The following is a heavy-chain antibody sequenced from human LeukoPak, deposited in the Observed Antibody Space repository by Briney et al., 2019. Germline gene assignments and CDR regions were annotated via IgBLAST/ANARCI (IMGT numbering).Heavy chain of an antibody. J-gene: IGHJ4*02. CDR2: IYSGGST. CDR1: GFTVSTNY. D-gene: IGHD3-16*01. Sequence: PGGSLRLSCAASGFTVSTNYMTWVRQAPGKGLEWVSIIYSGGSTRYADSVKGRFTVSRDNSKNTLSLQMNSLRAEDTAVYYCASGGSYYVSYFDYWGQGTLVTVSS. V-gene: IGHV3-53*01. CDR3: ASGGSYYVSYFDY.